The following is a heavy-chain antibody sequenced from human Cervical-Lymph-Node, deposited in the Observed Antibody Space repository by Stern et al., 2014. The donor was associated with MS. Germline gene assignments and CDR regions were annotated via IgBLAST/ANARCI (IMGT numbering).Heavy chain of an antibody. V-gene: IGHV1-46*01. Sequence: QVQLVQSGAEVKKPGASVKVSCKASGYTFSIYYFHWVRQAPGQGLEWMGIINPSGGSTSYAQKFQGRVTMTRDTSTSTAYMELSSLRSEDTAVYYCARELMTGIDENRQDGMDVWGQGTTVIVSS. CDR2: INPSGGST. J-gene: IGHJ6*02. CDR1: GYTFSIYY. D-gene: IGHD1-1*01. CDR3: ARELMTGIDENRQDGMDV.